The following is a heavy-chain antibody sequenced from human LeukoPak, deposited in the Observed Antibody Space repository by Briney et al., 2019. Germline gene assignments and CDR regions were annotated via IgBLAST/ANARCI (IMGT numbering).Heavy chain of an antibody. CDR2: ISYDGSNK. CDR3: GREQYGDYTYYFDY. Sequence: GGSLRLSCAASGFTFSSYAMHWVRQAPGKGLEWVAVISYDGSNKYYADSLKCRFTISRDNSKKTLYLQMKSLRAEDTGVYYCGREQYGDYTYYFDYWGQGTLVTVSS. CDR1: GFTFSSYA. V-gene: IGHV3-30-3*01. J-gene: IGHJ4*02. D-gene: IGHD4-17*01.